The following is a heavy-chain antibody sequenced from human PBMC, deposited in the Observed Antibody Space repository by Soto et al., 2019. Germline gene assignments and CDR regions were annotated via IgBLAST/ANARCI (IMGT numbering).Heavy chain of an antibody. CDR1: GFTFTSYD. V-gene: IGHV1-8*01. D-gene: IGHD3-22*01. J-gene: IGHJ6*02. Sequence: LVESGGGLVKPGESLRLSCEASGFTFTSYDINWVRQATGQGLEWMGWMNPNSGNTGYAQKFQGRVTMTRNTSISTAYMELSSLRSEDTAVYYCARGGYYDSSGYPTSYGMDVWGQGTTVTVSS. CDR2: MNPNSGNT. CDR3: ARGGYYDSSGYPTSYGMDV.